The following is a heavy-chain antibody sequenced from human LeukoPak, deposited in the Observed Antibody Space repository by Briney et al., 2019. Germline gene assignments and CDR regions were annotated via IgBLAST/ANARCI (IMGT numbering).Heavy chain of an antibody. D-gene: IGHD6-19*01. CDR3: ARAVAGTFDY. CDR2: IYSGGST. V-gene: IGHV3-66*01. CDR1: GFTVSSDY. J-gene: IGHJ4*02. Sequence: GGSLRLSCAASGFTVSSDYMNWVRQAPGKGLEWVSVIYSGGSTYYADSVKGRFTISRDNSKNTLYLQMNSLRAEDTAVYYCARAVAGTFDYWGQGTLVTVSS.